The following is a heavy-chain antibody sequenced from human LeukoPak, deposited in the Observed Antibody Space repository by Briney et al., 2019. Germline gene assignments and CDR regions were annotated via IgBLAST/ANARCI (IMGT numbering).Heavy chain of an antibody. D-gene: IGHD6-25*01. CDR3: ARQKKQTTAIDY. V-gene: IGHV1-18*01. CDR2: ISSYNGGA. CDR1: GYTFTTYG. J-gene: IGHJ4*02. Sequence: ASVKVSCKASGYTFTTYGFSWVRQAPGQGLEWMGWISSYNGGADHAQKLQGRVTMTTDTSTSTTYMELRSLRSDDTAVYYCARQKKQTTAIDYWGQGTLVTVSS.